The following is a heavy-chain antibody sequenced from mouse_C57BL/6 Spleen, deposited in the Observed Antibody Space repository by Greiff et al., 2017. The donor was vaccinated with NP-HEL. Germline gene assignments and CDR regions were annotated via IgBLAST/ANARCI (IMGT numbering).Heavy chain of an antibody. D-gene: IGHD1-1*01. CDR1: GYSFTGYY. Sequence: VQLQQSGPELVKPGASVKISCKASGYSFTGYYMNWVKQSPEKSLEWIGEINPSTGGTTYNQKCKAKATLTVDKSSSTAYMQLKSLTSEDSAVYDCARAYGSSYWYFDVWGTGTTVTVSS. CDR3: ARAYGSSYWYFDV. V-gene: IGHV1-42*01. J-gene: IGHJ1*03. CDR2: INPSTGGT.